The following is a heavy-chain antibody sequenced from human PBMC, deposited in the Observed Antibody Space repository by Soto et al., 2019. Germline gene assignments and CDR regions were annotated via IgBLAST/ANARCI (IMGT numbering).Heavy chain of an antibody. CDR2: IIPILGIA. V-gene: IGHV1-69*02. D-gene: IGHD4-17*01. J-gene: IGHJ5*02. CDR1: GGTFSSYT. CDR3: APQASYGDYVPWFDP. Sequence: QVQLVQSGAEVKKPGSSVKVSCKASGGTFSSYTISWVRQAPGQGLEWMGRIIPILGIANYAQKFQGRVTITADKSTSTAYMELSSLRSEDTAVYYCAPQASYGDYVPWFDPWGQGTLVTVSS.